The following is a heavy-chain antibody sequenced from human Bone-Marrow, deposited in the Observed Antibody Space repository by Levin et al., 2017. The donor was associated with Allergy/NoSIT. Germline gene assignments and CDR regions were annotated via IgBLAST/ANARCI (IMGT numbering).Heavy chain of an antibody. CDR2: IYSDGTT. D-gene: IGHD3-10*01. CDR3: ANYYGSGSYENWFDP. Sequence: GESLKISCEVFGFSVGSNYMSWVRQAPGKGLEWVSLIYSDGTTYSADSVKGRFTISRDPDKNMLYLQMNSLRVEDTAVYYCANYYGSGSYENWFDPWGQGTLVTVSS. CDR1: GFSVGSNY. V-gene: IGHV3-66*01. J-gene: IGHJ5*02.